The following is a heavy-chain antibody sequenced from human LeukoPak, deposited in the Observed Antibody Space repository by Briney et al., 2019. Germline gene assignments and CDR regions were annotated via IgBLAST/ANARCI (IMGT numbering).Heavy chain of an antibody. V-gene: IGHV3-9*01. CDR2: IRWNSGGI. CDR3: ANGDDSSGYYYSWTY. CDR1: GFTFHDHA. D-gene: IGHD3-22*01. Sequence: GRSLRLSCAASGFTFHDHAMHWVRQAPGKGLEWVSGIRWNSGGIAYADSVKGRFTISRDNAKNSLYLQMNSLRAEDTALYYCANGDDSSGYYYSWTYWGRGTLVTVSS. J-gene: IGHJ4*02.